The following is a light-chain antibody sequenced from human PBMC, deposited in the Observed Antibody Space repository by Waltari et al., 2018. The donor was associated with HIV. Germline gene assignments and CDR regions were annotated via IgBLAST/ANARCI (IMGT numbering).Light chain of an antibody. J-gene: IGLJ2*01. V-gene: IGLV3-10*01. CDR2: EGS. CDR1: ALATQY. CDR3: FSRDSSGRQGL. Sequence: SHELAQPPSVSVSPGQTARITCSGDALATQYVYCYQPKSGQAPVLVIHEGSRRPSGVPERFSGSSSGTMATLTISAAHVDDEGDYYCFSRDSSGRQGLFGGGTKLTV.